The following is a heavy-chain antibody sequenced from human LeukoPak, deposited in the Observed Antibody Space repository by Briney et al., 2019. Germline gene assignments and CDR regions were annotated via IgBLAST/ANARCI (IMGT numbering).Heavy chain of an antibody. CDR3: ARGGWVVTGSHDY. CDR2: INHSGST. Sequence: SETLSLTCAAYGVSFSGYYWSWIRQPPGKGLEWIGEINHSGSTNYNPSLKSRVTISVDTSKNQFSLKLSSVTAADTAVYHCARGGWVVTGSHDYWGQGTLVTVSS. CDR1: GVSFSGYY. J-gene: IGHJ4*02. D-gene: IGHD4-23*01. V-gene: IGHV4-34*01.